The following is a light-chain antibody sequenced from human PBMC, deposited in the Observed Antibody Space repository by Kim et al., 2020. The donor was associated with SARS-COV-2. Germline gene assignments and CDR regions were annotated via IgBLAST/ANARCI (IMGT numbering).Light chain of an antibody. CDR1: SSDVGGYNY. CDR2: DVS. V-gene: IGLV2-14*03. Sequence: GQSIPISCPGTSSDVGGYNYVSWYQQHPGKAPKLMIYDVSNRPSGVSNRFSGSKSGNTASLTISGLQAEDEADYYCSSYTSSSSWVFGGGTQLTVL. CDR3: SSYTSSSSWV. J-gene: IGLJ3*02.